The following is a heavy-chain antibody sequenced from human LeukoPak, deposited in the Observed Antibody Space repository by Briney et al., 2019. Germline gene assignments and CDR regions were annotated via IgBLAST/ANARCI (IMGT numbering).Heavy chain of an antibody. CDR3: AKDLVSGAWLEGTFDF. CDR2: ISGSGVGT. D-gene: IGHD3-9*01. Sequence: PGGSLRLSCAASGFTFSIYAMSWVRQTPGKGLEWVSAISGSGVGTYYADSVKGRFTISRDNSKNTLYLQMNSLRAEDTAVYYCAKDLVSGAWLEGTFDFWGQGTLVTVSS. V-gene: IGHV3-23*01. CDR1: GFTFSIYA. J-gene: IGHJ4*02.